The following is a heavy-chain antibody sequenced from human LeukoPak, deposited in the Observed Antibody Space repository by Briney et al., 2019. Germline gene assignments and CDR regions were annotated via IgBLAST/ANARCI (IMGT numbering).Heavy chain of an antibody. V-gene: IGHV4-4*02. CDR1: GDSISTYYW. D-gene: IGHD3-10*01. J-gene: IGHJ4*02. CDR2: IYHSGST. Sequence: SETLSLTCTVSGDSISTYYWSWVRQPPGKGLEWIGEIYHSGSTNYNPSLKSRVTISVDKSKNQFSLKLSSVTAADTAVYYCARRLRVKFDYWGQGTLVTVSS. CDR3: ARRLRVKFDY.